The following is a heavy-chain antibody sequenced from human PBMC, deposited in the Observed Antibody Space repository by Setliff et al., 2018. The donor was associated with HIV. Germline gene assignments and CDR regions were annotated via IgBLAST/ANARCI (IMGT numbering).Heavy chain of an antibody. CDR3: ARHSGVASPSWFDP. J-gene: IGHJ5*02. V-gene: IGHV4-34*01. CDR2: INHSGST. D-gene: IGHD3-10*01. Sequence: PSETLSLTCAVYGGSFSGYYWSWIRQPPGKGLEWIGEINHSGSTNYNPSLKSRVTISVDTSRNQFSLTVSSVTAADTAVYYCARHSGVASPSWFDPWGQGTLVTVST. CDR1: GGSFSGYY.